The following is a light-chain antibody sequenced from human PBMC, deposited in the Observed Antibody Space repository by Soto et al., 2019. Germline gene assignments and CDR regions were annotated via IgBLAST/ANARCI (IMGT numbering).Light chain of an antibody. Sequence: QSVLTQPPSASGSPGQSVTISCTGTSSDVGDYNYVSWYQQHPGKAPKLMIYEVSKRPSGVPDRFSGSKSGNTASLTVSGLQAEDEADYYCSSYAVSNSLLFGGGTKLTVL. CDR2: EVS. CDR3: SSYAVSNSLL. J-gene: IGLJ2*01. V-gene: IGLV2-8*01. CDR1: SSDVGDYNY.